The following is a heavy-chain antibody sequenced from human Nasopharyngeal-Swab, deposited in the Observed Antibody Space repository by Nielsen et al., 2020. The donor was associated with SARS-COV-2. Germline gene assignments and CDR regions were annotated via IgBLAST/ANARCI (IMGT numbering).Heavy chain of an antibody. D-gene: IGHD3-10*01. CDR1: GGSVSSGSYY. V-gene: IGHV4-61*01. CDR3: AREPSMVRGPFDP. Sequence: SATLSLTCTVSGGSVSSGSYYWSWFRQPPGKGLEWIGYIYYSGSTNYNPSLKSRVTISVDTSKNQFSLKLSSVTAADTAVYYCAREPSMVRGPFDPWGQGTLVTVSS. J-gene: IGHJ5*02. CDR2: IYYSGST.